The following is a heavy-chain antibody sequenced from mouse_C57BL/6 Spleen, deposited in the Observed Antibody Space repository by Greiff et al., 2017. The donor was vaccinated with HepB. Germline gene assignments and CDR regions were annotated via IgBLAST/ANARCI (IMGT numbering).Heavy chain of an antibody. CDR1: GYTFTSYG. CDR2: IYPRSGNT. J-gene: IGHJ3*01. CDR3: ARGGSTMVTTGFAY. Sequence: QVQLKESGAELARPGASVKLSCKASGYTFTSYGISWVKQRTGQGLEWIGEIYPRSGNTYYNEKFKGKATLTADKSSSTAYMELRSLTSEDSAVYFCARGGSTMVTTGFAYWGQGTLVTVSA. D-gene: IGHD2-2*01. V-gene: IGHV1-81*01.